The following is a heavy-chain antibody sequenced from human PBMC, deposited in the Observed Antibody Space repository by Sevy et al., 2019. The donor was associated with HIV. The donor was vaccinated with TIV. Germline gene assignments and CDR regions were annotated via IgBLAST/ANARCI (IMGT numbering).Heavy chain of an antibody. D-gene: IGHD2-2*02. Sequence: GGSLRLSCAASGFTFSSYSMNWVRQAPGKGLEWVSSISSSSSYIYYASSVKGRFTISRDNAKNSLYLQMNSLRAEDTAVYYCARVPHCSSTSCYIVPWGQGTLVTVSS. V-gene: IGHV3-21*01. CDR3: ARVPHCSSTSCYIVP. J-gene: IGHJ5*02. CDR1: GFTFSSYS. CDR2: ISSSSSYI.